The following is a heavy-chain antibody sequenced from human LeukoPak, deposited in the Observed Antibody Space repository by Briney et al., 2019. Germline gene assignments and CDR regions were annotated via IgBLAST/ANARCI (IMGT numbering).Heavy chain of an antibody. V-gene: IGHV3-23*01. Sequence: GGSLRLPCAASGFTFSSYAMTWVRQAPGKGLEYVSAISASGDSTYNADSVKGRFTISRDNSKNTVHLRMNSLRAEDTAVYYCAKGRYCSGTNCYYYFDYWGQGTLVTVSS. J-gene: IGHJ4*02. CDR2: ISASGDST. CDR3: AKGRYCSGTNCYYYFDY. CDR1: GFTFSSYA. D-gene: IGHD2-2*01.